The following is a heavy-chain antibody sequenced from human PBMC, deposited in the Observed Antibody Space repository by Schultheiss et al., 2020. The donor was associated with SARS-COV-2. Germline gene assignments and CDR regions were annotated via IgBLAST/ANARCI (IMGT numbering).Heavy chain of an antibody. CDR3: ASSGWDYGDYRYYYYYMDV. J-gene: IGHJ6*03. V-gene: IGHV3-9*01. D-gene: IGHD4-17*01. Sequence: GGSLRLSCAASGFTFDDYAMHWVRQAPGKGLEWVSGISWNSGSIGYADSVKGRFTISRDNAKNSLYLQMNSLRAEDTAVYYCASSGWDYGDYRYYYYYMDVWGKGTTVTVSS. CDR2: ISWNSGSI. CDR1: GFTFDDYA.